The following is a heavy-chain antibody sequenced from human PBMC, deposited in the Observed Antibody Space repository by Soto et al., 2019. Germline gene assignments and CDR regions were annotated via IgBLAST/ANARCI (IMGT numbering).Heavy chain of an antibody. Sequence: QVQLVESGGGVVQPGGSLILPCAASGFTFRNHAMHWVRQAPGKGLECLAVIAHDGSNAFYRDSVKGRFTVSRDNSKNTLYLYMNSLRSEDTGVYYCARGDREDILVVVGARPGEYGTDIWGQGTTVIVSS. CDR2: IAHDGSNA. J-gene: IGHJ6*02. CDR3: ARGDREDILVVVGARPGEYGTDI. CDR1: GFTFRNHA. D-gene: IGHD2-15*01. V-gene: IGHV3-30-3*01.